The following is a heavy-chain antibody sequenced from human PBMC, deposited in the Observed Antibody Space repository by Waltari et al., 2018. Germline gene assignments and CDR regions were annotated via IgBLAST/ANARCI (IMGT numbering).Heavy chain of an antibody. J-gene: IGHJ3*01. CDR2: ISGSGDST. CDR3: AKVLNNWPDVFDV. V-gene: IGHV3-23*01. CDR1: GFTFSSDA. Sequence: EVQVLESGGGLIQPGGSLRLSCTASGFTFSSDAMTWVRQAPGEGLEWVSAISGSGDSTYYAYSLRGRFTISGDSSRNTVWLQMSSLRVEDTAVYFCAKVLNNWPDVFDVWGQGTMVTVSS.